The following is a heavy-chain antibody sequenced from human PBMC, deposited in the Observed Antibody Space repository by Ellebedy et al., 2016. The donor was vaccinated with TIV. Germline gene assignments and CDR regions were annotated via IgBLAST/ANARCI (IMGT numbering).Heavy chain of an antibody. CDR2: ISGSATST. CDR1: GFTFSSYA. Sequence: GESLKISCAASGFTFSSYAMSWVRQAPGKGLEWVSGISGSATSTAYADSVRGRFTISRDNSKNTLYLQMSSLRAEDTAIYYCAKGRSGTYIHHAFDYWGQGTLVTVSS. V-gene: IGHV3-23*01. D-gene: IGHD1-14*01. J-gene: IGHJ4*02. CDR3: AKGRSGTYIHHAFDY.